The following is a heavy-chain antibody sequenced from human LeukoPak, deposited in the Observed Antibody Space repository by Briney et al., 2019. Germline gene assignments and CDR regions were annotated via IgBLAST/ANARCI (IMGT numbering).Heavy chain of an antibody. J-gene: IGHJ4*02. CDR3: ATGRRSYDY. V-gene: IGHV1-46*01. D-gene: IGHD6-25*01. CDR2: VNPSDGGT. Sequence: GASVKVSCKASGYTLTNYYMHWVRQAPGQGLEWMGIVNPSDGGTRYAQQFQGRVTMTRETSTSTVYMELSSLRSEDTAVYYCATGRRSYDYWGQGTLVTVSS. CDR1: GYTLTNYY.